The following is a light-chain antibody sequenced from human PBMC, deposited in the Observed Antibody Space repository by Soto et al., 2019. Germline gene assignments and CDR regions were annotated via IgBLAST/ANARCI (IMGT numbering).Light chain of an antibody. CDR1: SGHSSYA. CDR3: QTGGTGIHVV. J-gene: IGLJ2*01. V-gene: IGLV4-69*01. Sequence: QSVLTQSPSASASLGASVKLTCTLSSGHSSYAIAWHQQQPEKGPRYLMKLNSDGSHSKGDGIPDRFSGSSSGAERYLTISSRQYEDEAADYCQTGGTGIHVVFGGGTKLTVL. CDR2: LNSDGSH.